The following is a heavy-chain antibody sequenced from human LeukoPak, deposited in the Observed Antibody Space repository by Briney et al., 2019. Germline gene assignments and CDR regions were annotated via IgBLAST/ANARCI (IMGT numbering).Heavy chain of an antibody. CDR3: ATLPDLHLTTGGDY. Sequence: PGGSLRLSCAASGFTFSSYSMNWVRQAPGKGLEWVSYISSSSSTIYYADSVKGRFTISRDNAKNSLYLQMNSLRAEDTAVYYCATLPDLHLTTGGDYWGQGTLVTVSS. CDR2: ISSSSSTI. V-gene: IGHV3-48*01. D-gene: IGHD4-11*01. CDR1: GFTFSSYS. J-gene: IGHJ4*02.